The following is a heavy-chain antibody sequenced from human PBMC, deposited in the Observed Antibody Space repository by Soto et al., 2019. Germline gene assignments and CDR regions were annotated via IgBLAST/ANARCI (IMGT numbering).Heavy chain of an antibody. V-gene: IGHV4-39*02. D-gene: IGHD2-8*02. CDR2: IYFTGTS. CDR3: ARDKITGLFDY. CDR1: GGSLSSGSFF. Sequence: SETLCLTWTVSGGSLSSGSFFWGWIRQPPGKGLEWIGHIYFTGTSSYSPSLKSRVTMFVDTSKNHFSLRLTSVTAADTAVYYCARDKITGLFDYWGQGTLVTVSS. J-gene: IGHJ4*02.